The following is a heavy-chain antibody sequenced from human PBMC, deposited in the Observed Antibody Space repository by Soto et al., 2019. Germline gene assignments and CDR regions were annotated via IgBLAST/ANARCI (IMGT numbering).Heavy chain of an antibody. V-gene: IGHV3-30-3*01. CDR3: ARVDDILTGPDPYYYYYGMDV. Sequence: HVQLVESGGGVVQPGRSLRLSCAASGFTFSSYAMHWVRQAPGKGLEWVAVISYDGSNKYYADSVKGRFTISRDNSKNTLYLQMNSLRAEDTAVYYCARVDDILTGPDPYYYYYGMDVWGQGTTVTVSS. J-gene: IGHJ6*02. CDR1: GFTFSSYA. D-gene: IGHD3-9*01. CDR2: ISYDGSNK.